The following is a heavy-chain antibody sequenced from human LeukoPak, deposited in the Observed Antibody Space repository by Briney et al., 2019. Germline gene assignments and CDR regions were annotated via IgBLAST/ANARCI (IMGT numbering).Heavy chain of an antibody. Sequence: GASVKVFCKVSGYTLTELSMHWLRQAPGKGLEWMGGFDPEDGETIYAQKFQGRVTMTEDTSTDTAYMELSSLRSEDSAVYYCATDSPIMITFGGVIVYWGQGTLVTVSS. V-gene: IGHV1-24*01. CDR2: FDPEDGET. CDR3: ATDSPIMITFGGVIVY. CDR1: GYTLTELS. J-gene: IGHJ4*02. D-gene: IGHD3-16*02.